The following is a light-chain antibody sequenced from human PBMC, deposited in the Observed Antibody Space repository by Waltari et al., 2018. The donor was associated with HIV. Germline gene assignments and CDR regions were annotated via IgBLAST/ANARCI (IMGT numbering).Light chain of an antibody. V-gene: IGKV1-17*01. CDR1: EGIRKD. CDR3: RQPKTYPIT. CDR2: GAS. J-gene: IGKJ5*01. Sequence: DIQMTQSPSSLSASVGDRVTITCRASEGIRKDLGWYQQKPGKAPKRLIYGASNLQSGVPSRFSGSGSGTEFTLTISSLQPEDFATYYCRQPKTYPITFGQGTRLEMK.